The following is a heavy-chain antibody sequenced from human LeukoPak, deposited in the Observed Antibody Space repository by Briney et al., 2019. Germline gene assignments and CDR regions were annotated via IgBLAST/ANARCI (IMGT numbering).Heavy chain of an antibody. J-gene: IGHJ2*01. CDR3: ARGKYYYDSSGYYPGWYFDL. CDR2: INPNSGGT. Sequence: ASVKVSCKASGYTFTGYYMHWVRQAPGQGLEWMGWINPNSGGTNYAQKFQGRVTMTRDTSISTAYMELSRLRSDDTAVYYCARGKYYYDSSGYYPGWYFDLWGRGTLVTVSS. V-gene: IGHV1-2*02. D-gene: IGHD3-22*01. CDR1: GYTFTGYY.